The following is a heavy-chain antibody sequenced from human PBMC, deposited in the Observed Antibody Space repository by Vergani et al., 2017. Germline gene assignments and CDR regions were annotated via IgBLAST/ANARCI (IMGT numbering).Heavy chain of an antibody. CDR2: IYYTGTT. CDR1: GVSIGSNSYY. D-gene: IGHD6-19*01. J-gene: IGHJ1*01. Sequence: QLQLQESGPGLVKPSETLSLTCTVSGVSIGSNSYYWGWIRQPPGKGLEWIGTIYYTGTTYYNEAHKSRLTISVDTSKNQFSLNRTSVTAADTAVYYCTRHGRSGWAGYFQHWGQGTLVTASS. CDR3: TRHGRSGWAGYFQH. V-gene: IGHV4-39*01.